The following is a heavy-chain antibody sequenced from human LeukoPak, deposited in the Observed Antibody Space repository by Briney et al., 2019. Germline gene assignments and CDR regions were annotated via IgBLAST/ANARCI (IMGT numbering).Heavy chain of an antibody. Sequence: GGSLRLSCAASGFTFNSYSMNWVRQAPGKGLEWVSFISNSGNSIYYADSVTGRFTISRDNAKNPLYLQMNSLRGEDTAVYYCARDVVGRRRGAFDIWGQGTMLTVSS. D-gene: IGHD2-21*01. CDR2: ISNSGNSI. V-gene: IGHV3-48*03. CDR1: GFTFNSYS. J-gene: IGHJ3*02. CDR3: ARDVVGRRRGAFDI.